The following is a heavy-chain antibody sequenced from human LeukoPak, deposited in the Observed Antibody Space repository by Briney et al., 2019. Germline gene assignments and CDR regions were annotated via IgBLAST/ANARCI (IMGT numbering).Heavy chain of an antibody. D-gene: IGHD2-21*02. CDR2: ISGSGGST. CDR1: GFTVSSYA. V-gene: IGHV3-23*01. J-gene: IGHJ5*02. Sequence: GGSLRLSCAASGFTVSSYAMSWVRQAPGKGLEWVSAISGSGGSTYYADSVKGRFTISRDNSKNTLYLQMNSLRAEDTAVYYCAKMTAGGDCCWFDPWGQGTLVTVSS. CDR3: AKMTAGGDCCWFDP.